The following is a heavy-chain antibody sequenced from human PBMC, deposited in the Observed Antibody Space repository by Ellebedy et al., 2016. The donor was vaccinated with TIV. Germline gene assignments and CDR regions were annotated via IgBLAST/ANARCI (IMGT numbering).Heavy chain of an antibody. Sequence: MPSETLSLTCTVSGDSISSYYWNWIRQPAGKGLEWIGRIYTSGSTNYNPSLKSRVAMSVDTSKNQISLKLSSVTAADTAVYYCARVKCSSTTCYFRYGMDVWGQGTLVTVSS. CDR2: IYTSGST. J-gene: IGHJ6*02. V-gene: IGHV4-4*07. CDR1: GDSISSYY. CDR3: ARVKCSSTTCYFRYGMDV. D-gene: IGHD2-2*01.